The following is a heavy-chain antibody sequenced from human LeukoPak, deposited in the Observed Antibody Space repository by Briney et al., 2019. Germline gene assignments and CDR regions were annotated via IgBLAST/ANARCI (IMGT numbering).Heavy chain of an antibody. J-gene: IGHJ4*02. Sequence: GGSLRLSCAASGFTFSNYAMSWVRQAPGKGLEWVALISYGGSNKYYTDSVKGRFTISRDNSKNTLSLQMNSLRAEDTAVYYCATDRSKVGDIDYWGQGTLVTVSS. D-gene: IGHD1-26*01. CDR2: ISYGGSNK. CDR1: GFTFSNYA. V-gene: IGHV3-30-3*01. CDR3: ATDRSKVGDIDY.